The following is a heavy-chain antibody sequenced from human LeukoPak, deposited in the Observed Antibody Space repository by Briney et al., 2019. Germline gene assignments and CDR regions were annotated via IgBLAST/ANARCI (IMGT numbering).Heavy chain of an antibody. J-gene: IGHJ4*02. CDR2: IYPGDSDT. V-gene: IGHV5-51*01. Sequence: GESLKISCKASGYTFISYWIAWVRQMPGKGLEWMGIIYPGDSDTRYSPSFQGQVTISADKSISTAYLQWSSLKASGTAIYYCARRDSGYYYFDYWGQGTLVTVSS. CDR1: GYTFISYW. CDR3: ARRDSGYYYFDY. D-gene: IGHD5-12*01.